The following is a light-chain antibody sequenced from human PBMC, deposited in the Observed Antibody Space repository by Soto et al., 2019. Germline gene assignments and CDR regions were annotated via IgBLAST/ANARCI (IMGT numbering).Light chain of an antibody. V-gene: IGKV1-17*01. Sequence: DIQMTQSPPSLSASVGDRVTITRRASQDVSNDLGWFQQKQGQAPKCLIFGASILESGVPSRFRGTGSGTEFTLTISRLQPDDFKAYYCQQYNCYSPTFGQGTKVDIK. CDR1: QDVSND. J-gene: IGKJ1*01. CDR3: QQYNCYSPT. CDR2: GAS.